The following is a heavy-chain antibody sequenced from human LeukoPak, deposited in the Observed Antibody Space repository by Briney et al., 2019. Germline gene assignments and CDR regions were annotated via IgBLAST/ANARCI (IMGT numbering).Heavy chain of an antibody. CDR1: GGSVSSGSYY. V-gene: IGHV4-61*01. Sequence: SETLSLTCTVSGGSVSSGSYYWSWIRQPPGKGLEWIGYIYYSGSTKYNPSLKSRVTISVDTSKNQFSLKLSSVTAADTAVYYCARDVWELVVAGKQGFDSWGQGTLVIVSS. CDR3: ARDVWELVVAGKQGFDS. J-gene: IGHJ4*02. CDR2: IYYSGST. D-gene: IGHD6-19*01.